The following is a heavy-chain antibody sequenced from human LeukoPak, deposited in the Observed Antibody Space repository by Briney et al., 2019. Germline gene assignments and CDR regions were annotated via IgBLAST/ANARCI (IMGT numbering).Heavy chain of an antibody. CDR2: ISSSSSTI. CDR1: GFTFSSYS. V-gene: IGHV3-48*01. D-gene: IGHD3-22*01. J-gene: IGHJ4*02. CDR3: ARGGGTYYYDSSGYPPY. Sequence: GGSLRLSCAASGFTFSSYSVNWVRQAPGKGLEWVSYISSSSSTIYYADSVKGRFTISRDNSKNTLYLQMNSLRAEDTAVYYCARGGGTYYYDSSGYPPYWGQGTLVTVSS.